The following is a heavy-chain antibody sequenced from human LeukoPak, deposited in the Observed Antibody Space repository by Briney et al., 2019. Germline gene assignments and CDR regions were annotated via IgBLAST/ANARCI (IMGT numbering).Heavy chain of an antibody. V-gene: IGHV4-34*01. D-gene: IGHD3-10*01. CDR2: INHSGST. CDR3: ARGKNYYGSGSYYYYFDY. CDR1: GGSFSGYY. Sequence: SETLSLTCAVYGGSFSGYYWSWIRQPPGKGLEWIGEINHSGSTNYNPPLKSRVTISVDTSKNQFSLKLSSVTAADTAVYYCARGKNYYGSGSYYYYFDYWGQGTLVTVSS. J-gene: IGHJ4*02.